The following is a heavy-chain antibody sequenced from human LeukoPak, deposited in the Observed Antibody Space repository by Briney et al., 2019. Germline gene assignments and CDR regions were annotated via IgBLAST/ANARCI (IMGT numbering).Heavy chain of an antibody. J-gene: IGHJ4*02. CDR1: GFTFSSFA. D-gene: IGHD2-2*03. CDR2: MSYDGSTE. V-gene: IGHV3-30*04. Sequence: GGSLRLSCAASGFTFSSFAMHWVRQAPGKGLEWVAVMSYDGSTENYADSVTGRFTISRDNSKNTLYLQMNSLRAEDTAVYYCARDRGYCSSTSCYVIGFDYWGQGTLVTVSS. CDR3: ARDRGYCSSTSCYVIGFDY.